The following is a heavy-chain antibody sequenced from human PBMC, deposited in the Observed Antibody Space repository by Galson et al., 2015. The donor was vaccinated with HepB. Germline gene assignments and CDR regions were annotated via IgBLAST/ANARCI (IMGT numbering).Heavy chain of an antibody. CDR1: GFTFKNAW. D-gene: IGHD2-15*01. J-gene: IGHJ5*01. CDR2: IQSKSDGETT. CDR3: TTYAGRGTCDS. V-gene: IGHV3-15*01. Sequence: SLRLSCAASGFTFKNAWMIWVRQAPGKGLEWVGRIQSKSDGETTDYAAPLKGRFSISRDDSQNTLYLHMESLETEDSAMYYCTTYAGRGTCDSWGQGTLVTVSS.